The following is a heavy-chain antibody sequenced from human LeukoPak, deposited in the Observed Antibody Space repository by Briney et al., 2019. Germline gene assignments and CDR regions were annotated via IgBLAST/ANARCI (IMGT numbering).Heavy chain of an antibody. CDR3: ASSRGYSYGYGY. Sequence: SETLSLTCAVYGGSFSGYYWSWIRQPPGKGLEWIGEINHSGSTNYNPSLKSRVSISVDTSKNQFSLKLGSVTAADTAVYYCASSRGYSYGYGYWGQGTLVTVSS. CDR1: GGSFSGYY. CDR2: INHSGST. J-gene: IGHJ4*02. V-gene: IGHV4-34*01. D-gene: IGHD5-18*01.